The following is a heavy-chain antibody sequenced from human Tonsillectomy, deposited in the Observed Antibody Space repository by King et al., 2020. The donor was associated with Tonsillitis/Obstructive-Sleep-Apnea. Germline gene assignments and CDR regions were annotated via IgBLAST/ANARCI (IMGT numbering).Heavy chain of an antibody. CDR1: GYTFTSYG. D-gene: IGHD2-2*01. CDR2: ISTYNGNP. Sequence: VQLVESGAEVKKPGASVKVSCKASGYTFTSYGIICVRQAPGQGLEWMGWISTYNGNPNYAQKLQSRVTMTTDTSTSTAYMELRSLRSDDTAVYYCARDDATSSTSWDYWGQGTLVTVSS. J-gene: IGHJ4*02. V-gene: IGHV1-18*01. CDR3: ARDDATSSTSWDY.